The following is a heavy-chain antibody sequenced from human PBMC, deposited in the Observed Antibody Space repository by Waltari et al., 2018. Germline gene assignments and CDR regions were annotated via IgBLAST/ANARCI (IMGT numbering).Heavy chain of an antibody. CDR2: NSPGGDRT. D-gene: IGHD1-26*01. CDR3: TGSSRLGTYNFDY. CDR1: GTRFTPDT. J-gene: IGHJ4*02. V-gene: IGHV1-46*03. Sequence: QVQLVQSGAEMKNPGAAVMVSCEATGTRFTPDTFHWVRQAPGQGLEWMAINSPGGDRTTYAKKFRGRLTMTRDTSMSTVYMDLSSLTSEDTAMYYCTGSSRLGTYNFDYWGQGTLVTVSS.